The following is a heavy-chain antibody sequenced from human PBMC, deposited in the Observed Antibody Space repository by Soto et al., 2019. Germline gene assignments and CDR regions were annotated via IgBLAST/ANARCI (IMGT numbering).Heavy chain of an antibody. D-gene: IGHD3-22*01. CDR3: ARERGSSGYTRLDY. V-gene: IGHV3-33*01. CDR2: IWYDGSNK. Sequence: QVQLVESGGGVVQPGRSLRLSCAASGFTFSSYGMHWVRQAPGKGLEWVAVIWYDGSNKYYADSVKGRFTISRDNSKKMLYLQMNSPGAEDTAVYCCARERGSSGYTRLDYWGQGTLVTVSS. CDR1: GFTFSSYG. J-gene: IGHJ4*02.